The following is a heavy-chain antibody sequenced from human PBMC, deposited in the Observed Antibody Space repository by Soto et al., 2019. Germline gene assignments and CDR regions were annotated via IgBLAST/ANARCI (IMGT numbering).Heavy chain of an antibody. CDR1: GYSISSGYY. V-gene: IGHV4-38-2*01. Sequence: ETLSLTCAVSGYSISSGYYWGWIRQPPGKELEWIWSINHSGSTYYNPSPKSRVTTSVDTSKNPFSLKLSPVTAAGTAVYYCARAHDFWSGYYEGNWFDPWGQGTLVTVSS. CDR2: INHSGST. J-gene: IGHJ5*02. D-gene: IGHD3-3*01. CDR3: ARAHDFWSGYYEGNWFDP.